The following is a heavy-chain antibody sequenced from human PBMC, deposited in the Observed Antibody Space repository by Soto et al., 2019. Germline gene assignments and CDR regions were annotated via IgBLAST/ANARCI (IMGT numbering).Heavy chain of an antibody. CDR2: FYYSGST. CDR3: ASVAIDCVCDSYSESHACDI. D-gene: IGHD2-21*02. Sequence: QVKLQESGPGLVKPSQTLSLTCTVSGGSISSGDYYWSWFLQPPGKGLAWIGYFYYSGSTYYNPSLKSRVTTSVDKSNNHFSLNQSSVTAADTTEYYCASVAIDCVCDSYSESHACDILGQETMVAVSS. CDR1: GGSISSGDYY. J-gene: IGHJ3*02. V-gene: IGHV4-30-4*01.